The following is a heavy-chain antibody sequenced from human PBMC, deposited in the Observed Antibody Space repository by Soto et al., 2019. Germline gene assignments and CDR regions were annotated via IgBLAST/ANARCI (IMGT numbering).Heavy chain of an antibody. V-gene: IGHV3-30*04. CDR2: ISSDGNDH. D-gene: IGHD3-22*01. CDR3: AKGGVADKYDYDRMDV. CDR1: GFTFSSYP. J-gene: IGHJ6*02. Sequence: HVQLVESGGGVVQPGRSLRLSCVASGFTFSSYPIHWVRQAPGKGLECVTTISSDGNDHYYSDSVKGRFTTSRDNSKNTVYLQMHNMRVEDTAVYYCAKGGVADKYDYDRMDVWGHGTTVNVSS.